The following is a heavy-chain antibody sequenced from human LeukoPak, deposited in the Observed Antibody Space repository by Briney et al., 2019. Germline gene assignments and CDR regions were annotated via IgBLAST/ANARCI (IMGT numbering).Heavy chain of an antibody. V-gene: IGHV3-23*01. J-gene: IGHJ3*01. CDR3: ARTNLFVDTAVNDAFDV. CDR1: GFTFSSYA. Sequence: QPGGSLRLSCAASGFTFSSYAMSWVRQAPGKGLEWVSFISDSGGSTSYADSVKGRFTISRDNSKSTLYLQMSSLRAEDTAVYYCARTNLFVDTAVNDAFDVWGQGTMVIVSS. CDR2: ISDSGGST. D-gene: IGHD5-18*01.